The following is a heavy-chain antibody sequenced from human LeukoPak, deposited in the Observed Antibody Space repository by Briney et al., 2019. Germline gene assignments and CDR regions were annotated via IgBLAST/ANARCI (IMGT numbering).Heavy chain of an antibody. CDR1: GFTFSSYS. CDR3: ARDYCSTTTCLDY. J-gene: IGHJ4*02. V-gene: IGHV3-21*01. Sequence: GGSLRLSCAASGFTFSSYSMNWVRQAPGKGLEWVSSISSSSSYIYYADSVKGRFTISRDNAKNTLYLQMNNLRVEDTAVYYCARDYCSTTTCLDYWGQGTLVTVSS. D-gene: IGHD2-2*01. CDR2: ISSSSSYI.